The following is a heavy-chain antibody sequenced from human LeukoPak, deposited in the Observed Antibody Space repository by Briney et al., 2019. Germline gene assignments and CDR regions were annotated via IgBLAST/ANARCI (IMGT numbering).Heavy chain of an antibody. CDR2: INPNSGGT. CDR3: AREDYYGSGSLPWFDP. V-gene: IGHV1-2*04. CDR1: GYTFTGYY. Sequence: SVKASCKASGYTFTGYYMHWVRQAPGQGLEWMGWINPNSGGTNYAQKFQGWVTMTRDTSISTAYMELSRLRSDDTAVYYCAREDYYGSGSLPWFDPWGQGTLVTVSS. J-gene: IGHJ5*02. D-gene: IGHD3-10*01.